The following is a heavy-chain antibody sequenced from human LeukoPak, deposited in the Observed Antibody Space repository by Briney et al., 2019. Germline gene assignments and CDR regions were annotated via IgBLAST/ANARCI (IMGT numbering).Heavy chain of an antibody. CDR3: ARGYSSSWYDY. V-gene: IGHV4-59*01. CDR2: IYYSGST. CDR1: GGSISNYY. D-gene: IGHD6-6*01. J-gene: IGHJ4*02. Sequence: SETLSLTCTVSGGSISNYYWSWIRQPPGKGLEWIGYIYYSGSTNYNPSLKSRVTMSVDTSKNQFSLKLSSVTAADTAVYYCARGYSSSWYDYWGQGTLVTVCS.